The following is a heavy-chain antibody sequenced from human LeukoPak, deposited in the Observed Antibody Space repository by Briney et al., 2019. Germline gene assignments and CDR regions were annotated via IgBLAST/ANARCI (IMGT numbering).Heavy chain of an antibody. D-gene: IGHD6-6*01. CDR2: IRYDGSNK. CDR1: GFTFSSYG. CDR3: AKDLREQLARLDY. Sequence: GGSLRLSCAASGFTFSSYGMHWVRQAPGKGLEWVAFIRYDGSNKYYADSVKGRFTISRDNSKNTLYLQMNSLRAEDTAVYYCAKDLREQLARLDYWGQGTLVTVSS. V-gene: IGHV3-30*02. J-gene: IGHJ4*02.